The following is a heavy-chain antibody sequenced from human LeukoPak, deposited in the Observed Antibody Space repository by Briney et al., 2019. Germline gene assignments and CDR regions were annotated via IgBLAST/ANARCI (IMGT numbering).Heavy chain of an antibody. D-gene: IGHD6-19*01. CDR1: GFSVGSKY. Sequence: GGSLRLSCAASGFSVGSKYMNWVRQAPGKGLEWISILYSGSDTYYSDSVRGRFTISRDDSKNTLSLQMNSLRAEDTAVYYCAKDRLVHDYWGQGTLVTVSS. CDR3: AKDRLVHDY. V-gene: IGHV3-53*01. J-gene: IGHJ4*02. CDR2: LYSGSDT.